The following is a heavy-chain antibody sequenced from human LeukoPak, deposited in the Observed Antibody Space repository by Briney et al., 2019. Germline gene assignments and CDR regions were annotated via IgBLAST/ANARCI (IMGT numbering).Heavy chain of an antibody. J-gene: IGHJ3*02. CDR3: ARTTAGTTETFDI. V-gene: IGHV5-51*01. CDR1: GFNFTSYW. D-gene: IGHD1-1*01. CDR2: IYPGDSGT. Sequence: GESLKISCKGSGFNFTSYWIGLVRQVPGKGLEWMVIIYPGDSGTRYSPSFQGQVTISADKSISTAYLQWSSLKASDTAMYYCARTTAGTTETFDIWGQGTLVTVSS.